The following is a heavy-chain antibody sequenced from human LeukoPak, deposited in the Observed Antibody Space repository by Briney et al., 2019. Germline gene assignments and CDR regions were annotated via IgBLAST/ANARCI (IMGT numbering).Heavy chain of an antibody. CDR2: ISSSGSTI. CDR3: ARDPSQPYSSPYYFDY. D-gene: IGHD6-19*01. CDR1: GFTFSSYE. Sequence: GGSLRLSCAASGFTFSSYEMSWVRQAPGKGLEWVSYISSSGSTIYHADSVKGRFTISRDNAKNSLYLQMSSLRAEDTAVYYCARDPSQPYSSPYYFDYWGQGTLVTVSS. V-gene: IGHV3-48*03. J-gene: IGHJ4*02.